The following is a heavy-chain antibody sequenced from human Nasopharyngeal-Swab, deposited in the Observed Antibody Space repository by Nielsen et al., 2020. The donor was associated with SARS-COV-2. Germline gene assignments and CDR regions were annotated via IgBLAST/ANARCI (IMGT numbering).Heavy chain of an antibody. V-gene: IGHV4-31*02. Sequence: WIRQPPGKGLEWIGYIYYNVSTHYNPSLKIRVSISVDTSKNQFSLKLSSVTAADTAVYYCARGAEEYSSPSEYYHFGMDVWGQGTTVTVSS. CDR3: ARGAEEYSSPSEYYHFGMDV. CDR2: IYYNVST. D-gene: IGHD6-6*01. J-gene: IGHJ6*02.